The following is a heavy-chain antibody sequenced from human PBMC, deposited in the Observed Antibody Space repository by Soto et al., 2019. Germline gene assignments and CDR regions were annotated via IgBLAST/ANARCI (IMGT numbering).Heavy chain of an antibody. CDR1: GASISGSYYY. V-gene: IGHV4-39*01. Sequence: QLQLQESGPGLVKPSETLSLTCAVSGASISGSYYYWAWLRQSPGKGPEWIGSVFYTGFTSYNPSLESRVSVSVDTSKSQFSLKLSAVTAADTAVYYCATSQKGFNWNYFDHWGQGALVTASS. D-gene: IGHD1-20*01. J-gene: IGHJ4*02. CDR2: VFYTGFT. CDR3: ATSQKGFNWNYFDH.